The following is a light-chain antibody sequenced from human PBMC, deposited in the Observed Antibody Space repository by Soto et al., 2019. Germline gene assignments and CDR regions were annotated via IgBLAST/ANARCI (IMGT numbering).Light chain of an antibody. Sequence: QPVLTQPASVSGSPGQSVTISCTGTSSDVGNYDYVSWFQHHPGKAPKLMIYEVSNRPSGVSNRFSGSKSGNTASLTISGLQAEDEADYYCNSYTTSTTLVFGGGTKVTVL. CDR3: NSYTTSTTLV. V-gene: IGLV2-14*01. CDR2: EVS. J-gene: IGLJ2*01. CDR1: SSDVGNYDY.